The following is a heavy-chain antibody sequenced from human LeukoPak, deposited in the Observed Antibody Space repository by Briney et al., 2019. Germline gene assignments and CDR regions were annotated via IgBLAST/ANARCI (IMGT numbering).Heavy chain of an antibody. V-gene: IGHV3-48*04. CDR3: AREWTQHGGGGFYGMDV. CDR1: GFTFSAYN. J-gene: IGHJ6*02. CDR2: ISGGSGGI. D-gene: IGHD2-15*01. Sequence: PWGSLRLSCAASGFTFSAYNMYWVRQAPGKGLEWVSYISGGSGGIYYADSAKGRFTISRDNAKNSLYLQMNSLRAEDTAVYYCAREWTQHGGGGFYGMDVWGQGTTVTVSS.